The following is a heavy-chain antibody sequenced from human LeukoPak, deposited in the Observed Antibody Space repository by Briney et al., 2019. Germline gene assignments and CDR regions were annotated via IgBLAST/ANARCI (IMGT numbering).Heavy chain of an antibody. V-gene: IGHV3-23*01. CDR2: ISGSGGST. CDR3: ARDLVVTSAY. D-gene: IGHD2-2*01. Sequence: GGSLRLPCAASGFTFSSYAMSWVRQAPGKGLEWVSAISGSGGSTYYADSVKGRFTISRDNAKNTLYLQMNGLRAEDTAVYYCARDLVVTSAYWGQGTLVTVSS. CDR1: GFTFSSYA. J-gene: IGHJ4*02.